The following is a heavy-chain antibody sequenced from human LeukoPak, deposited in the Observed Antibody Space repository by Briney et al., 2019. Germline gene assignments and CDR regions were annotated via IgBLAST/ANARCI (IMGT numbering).Heavy chain of an antibody. V-gene: IGHV1-46*01. CDR2: INPSGGST. CDR1: GYTFTSYY. J-gene: IGHJ4*02. D-gene: IGHD6-13*01. CDR3: IAAAGTSDDY. Sequence: ASVKVSCKVSGYTFTSYYMHWVRQAPGQGLEWMGIINPSGGSTSYAQKFQGRVTMTRDTSTSTVYMELSSLRSEDTAVYYCIAAAGTSDDYWGQGTLVTVSS.